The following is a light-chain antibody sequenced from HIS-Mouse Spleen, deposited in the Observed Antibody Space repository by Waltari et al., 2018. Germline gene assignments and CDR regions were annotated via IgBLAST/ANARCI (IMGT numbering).Light chain of an antibody. Sequence: QSMLTQPPSAFGTPGQRVTISCSGSSSNIGSNQVYWYQQLPGTAPKLLIYRNNQRPSGVPDRFSGPKSGTSASLAISGLRSEDEADYYCAAWDDSLSGPVFGGGTKLTVL. J-gene: IGLJ3*02. V-gene: IGLV1-47*01. CDR2: RNN. CDR3: AAWDDSLSGPV. CDR1: SSNIGSNQ.